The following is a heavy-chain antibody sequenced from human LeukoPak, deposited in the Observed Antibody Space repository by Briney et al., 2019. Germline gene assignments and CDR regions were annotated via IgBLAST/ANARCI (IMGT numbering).Heavy chain of an antibody. CDR1: GFTFYDYA. CDR3: ARCSLRGYNYGYFFDF. CDR2: ISGDGGST. D-gene: IGHD5-18*01. V-gene: IGHV3-43*02. J-gene: IGHJ4*02. Sequence: QPGGSLRLSCAASGFTFYDYAMHWVRQAPGKGLEWVSLISGDGGSTYYADSVKGRFTISRDNSKNSLYLQMNSLRTEDSALYYCARCSLRGYNYGYFFDFWGQGTLVTVSS.